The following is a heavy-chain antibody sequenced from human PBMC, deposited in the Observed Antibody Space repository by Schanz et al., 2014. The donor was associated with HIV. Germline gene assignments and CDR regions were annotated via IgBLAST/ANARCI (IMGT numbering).Heavy chain of an antibody. CDR2: ISGSGDIT. CDR1: GFTFSIYA. J-gene: IGHJ4*02. CDR3: EKDLLSRYCSGGSCYSSY. D-gene: IGHD2-15*01. V-gene: IGHV3-23*04. Sequence: VQLVETGGDLIQPGGSLRLSCAASGFTFSIYAMSWVRQAPGKGLEWVSAISGSGDITYYADSVKGRFTISRDNSKNTVYLQMDSLRAEDTAVYYCEKDLLSRYCSGGSCYSSYWGQGTLVTVSS.